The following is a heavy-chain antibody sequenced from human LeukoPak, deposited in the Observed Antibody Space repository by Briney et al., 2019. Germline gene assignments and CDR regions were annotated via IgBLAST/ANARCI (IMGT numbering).Heavy chain of an antibody. D-gene: IGHD6-6*01. J-gene: IGHJ5*02. CDR1: GYSISSGYY. CDR3: ARVPHSSSSEWFDP. Sequence: SETLSLTCTVSGYSISSGYYWGWIRQPPGKGLEWIGSIYHGGSTYYNPSLKSRVTISADTSKNQFSLKLSSVTAADTAVFYCARVPHSSSSEWFDPWGQGTLVTVSS. V-gene: IGHV4-38-2*02. CDR2: IYHGGST.